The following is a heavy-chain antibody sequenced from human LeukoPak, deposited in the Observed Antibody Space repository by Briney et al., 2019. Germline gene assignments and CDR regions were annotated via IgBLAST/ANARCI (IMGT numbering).Heavy chain of an antibody. CDR1: GFTSGSYA. CDR2: IRYDGSNK. V-gene: IGHV3-30*02. D-gene: IGHD1-26*01. CDR3: AKLPHIGLLGDY. Sequence: GGSLRLSCAASGFTSGSYAMHWVRQAPGKGLEWVAFIRYDGSNKYYADSVKGRFTISRDNSKNTLYLQMNSLRAEDTAVYYCAKLPHIGLLGDYWGQGTLVTVSS. J-gene: IGHJ4*02.